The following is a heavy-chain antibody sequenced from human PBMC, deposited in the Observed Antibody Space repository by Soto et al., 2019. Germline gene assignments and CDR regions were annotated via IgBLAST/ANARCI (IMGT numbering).Heavy chain of an antibody. CDR2: ISAYNGNT. Sequence: AAVKVSCKASGYTFTSYGISWVRQAPGQGLEWMGWISAYNGNTNYAQKLQGRVTMTTDTSTITAYMELISVTAADTAAYYCARHLGAAAGAYNWFATWGQGTLVTVSS. D-gene: IGHD6-13*01. J-gene: IGHJ5*02. CDR1: GYTFTSYG. CDR3: ARHLGAAAGAYNWFAT. V-gene: IGHV1-18*04.